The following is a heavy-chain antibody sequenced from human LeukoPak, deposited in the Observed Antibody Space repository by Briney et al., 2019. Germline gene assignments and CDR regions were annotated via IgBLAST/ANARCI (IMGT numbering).Heavy chain of an antibody. Sequence: SVKVSCKASGGTFSSYAISWVRQAPGQGLEWMGGIIPIFGTANYAQKFQGRVTITADKSTSTAYMELSSLRSEDTAVYYCARDSGRGGYIGYYYYGMDVWGKETTVTVSS. D-gene: IGHD5-24*01. V-gene: IGHV1-69*06. CDR1: GGTFSSYA. CDR2: IIPIFGTA. J-gene: IGHJ6*04. CDR3: ARDSGRGGYIGYYYYGMDV.